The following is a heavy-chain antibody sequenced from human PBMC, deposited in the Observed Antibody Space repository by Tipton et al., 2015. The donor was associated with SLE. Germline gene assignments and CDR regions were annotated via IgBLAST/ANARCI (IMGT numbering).Heavy chain of an antibody. V-gene: IGHV4-31*03. D-gene: IGHD3-16*01. CDR2: IYYSGST. CDR3: ARAELGIGYFDY. Sequence: TLSLTCTVSGGSISSGGYYWSWIRQHPGKGLEWIGYIYYSGSTYYNPSLKSRVTISVDTSKNHFSLKLSSVTAADTAVYYCARAELGIGYFDYWGQGTLVTVSS. J-gene: IGHJ4*02. CDR1: GGSISSGGYY.